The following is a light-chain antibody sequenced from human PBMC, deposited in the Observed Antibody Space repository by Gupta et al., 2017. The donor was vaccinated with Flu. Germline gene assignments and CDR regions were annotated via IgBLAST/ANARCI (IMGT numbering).Light chain of an antibody. CDR2: GAF. Sequence: RATLSCRTSQSVSSNLAWYQQKPGQAPRLLIHGAFTRATGIPARFSGSGSGTEFTLTISSLQSEDVAVYYCQQYNNWPPSITFGQGTRLEIK. CDR3: QQYNNWPPSIT. J-gene: IGKJ5*01. CDR1: QSVSSN. V-gene: IGKV3-15*01.